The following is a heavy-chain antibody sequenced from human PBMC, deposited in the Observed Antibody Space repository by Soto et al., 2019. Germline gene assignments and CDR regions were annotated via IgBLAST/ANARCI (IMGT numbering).Heavy chain of an antibody. V-gene: IGHV4-39*01. CDR1: GGSVNSGTSY. J-gene: IGHJ5*02. CDR3: GRLNQEDYNTKHDWFDP. CDR2: ISFGGTA. D-gene: IGHD1-20*01. Sequence: SETLSLTCIVSGGSVNSGTSYWAWLRQPPGKELEWIGLISFGGTAFYSVSLNSRGTMSVDTSKNQFSLRLTSVTAADTAVYSCGRLNQEDYNTKHDWFDPWGQGILVTVSS.